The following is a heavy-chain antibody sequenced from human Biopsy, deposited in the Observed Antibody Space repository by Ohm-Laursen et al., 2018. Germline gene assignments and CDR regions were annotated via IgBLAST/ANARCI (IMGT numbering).Heavy chain of an antibody. CDR3: TTEVGITYYYYYGMDV. CDR2: IKRKTDGGAT. D-gene: IGHD1-14*01. Sequence: SLRLSCAAFGFTFTNAWMSWVRQAPGKGPEWVGLIKRKTDGGATDYAAPVKGRFTISRDDSKNTLYLQMNSLKTEDTAVYYCTTEVGITYYYYYGMDVWGQGTTVTVSS. J-gene: IGHJ6*01. V-gene: IGHV3-15*01. CDR1: GFTFTNAW.